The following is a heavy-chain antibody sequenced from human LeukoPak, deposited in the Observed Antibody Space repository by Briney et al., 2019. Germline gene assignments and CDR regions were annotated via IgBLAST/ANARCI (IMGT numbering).Heavy chain of an antibody. CDR3: AKAHDYDFWSGYPSDY. CDR1: GFTFSSYG. J-gene: IGHJ4*02. V-gene: IGHV3-30*02. D-gene: IGHD3-3*01. Sequence: GGSLRLSCAASGFTFSSYGMHWVRQAPGKGLEWVAFIRYDGSNKYYADSVKGRFTISRDNSKNTLYLQMNSLRAEDMAVYYCAKAHDYDFWSGYPSDYWGQGTLVTVSS. CDR2: IRYDGSNK.